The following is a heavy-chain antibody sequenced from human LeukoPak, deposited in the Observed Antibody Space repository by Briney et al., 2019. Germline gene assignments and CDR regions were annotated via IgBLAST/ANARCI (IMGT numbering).Heavy chain of an antibody. CDR3: TRDRGAYNLYDY. V-gene: IGHV3-49*03. D-gene: IGHD1-1*01. J-gene: IGHJ4*02. CDR2: IRSKAYGETA. CDR1: GFTFCDYA. Sequence: GGSLRLSCTASGFTFCDYAMSWIRQAPGKGLEWVGFIRSKAYGETADYAASVKGRFTISRDDSKAIAYLQMNSLKTEDTAMYHCTRDRGAYNLYDYWGQGTLGTVSS.